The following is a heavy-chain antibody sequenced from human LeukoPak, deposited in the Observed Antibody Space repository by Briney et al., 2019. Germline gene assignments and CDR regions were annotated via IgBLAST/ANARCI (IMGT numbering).Heavy chain of an antibody. J-gene: IGHJ4*02. CDR3: AREGVATRRFDY. CDR1: GGTFSSYA. Sequence: SVKVSCKASGGTFSSYAISWVRQAPGQGLEWMGGIIPIFGTANYAQKFQGRVTITADESTSTAYMELSSLRSEDTAVYYCAREGVATRRFDYWGQGTLVTVSS. D-gene: IGHD5-12*01. V-gene: IGHV1-69*01. CDR2: IIPIFGTA.